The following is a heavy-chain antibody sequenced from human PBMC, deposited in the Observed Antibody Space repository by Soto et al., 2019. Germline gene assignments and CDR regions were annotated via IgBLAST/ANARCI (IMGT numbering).Heavy chain of an antibody. V-gene: IGHV3-74*01. J-gene: IGHJ4*02. D-gene: IGHD6-13*01. CDR2: SNSDGRST. Sequence: GGSLRLSCAASGFTFSTYWMHWVRQAPGKGLVWVSQSNSDGRSTDHADSVKGRFTISRDNAKNTLYLQMNSLRVEDTAVYYCARETSSWSLDYWGQGMLVTVSS. CDR3: ARETSSWSLDY. CDR1: GFTFSTYW.